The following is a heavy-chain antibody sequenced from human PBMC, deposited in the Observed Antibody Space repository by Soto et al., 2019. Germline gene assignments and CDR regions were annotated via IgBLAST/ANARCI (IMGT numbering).Heavy chain of an antibody. V-gene: IGHV4-31*03. J-gene: IGHJ4*02. CDR2: IYYSGST. Sequence: QVQLQESGPGLVKPSQTLSLTCTVSGDSISSGGYYWSWIRQHPGKGLEWIGYIYYSGSTYYNPSLKSRVIISVETSKNQFSLKLSSVTAADTDVYYCARGSTVAAILFDYWGQGTLVTVSS. CDR1: GDSISSGGYY. CDR3: ARGSTVAAILFDY. D-gene: IGHD2-15*01.